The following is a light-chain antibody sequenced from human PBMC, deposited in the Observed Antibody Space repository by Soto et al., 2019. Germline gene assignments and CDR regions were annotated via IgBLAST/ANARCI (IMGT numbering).Light chain of an antibody. Sequence: QSALTQPASVSGSPGQSVSISCTGTISDVGGYNFVSWYQHHPGKAPKLMIYEVSNRPSGVSNRFSGSKSGNTASLRISGXQXXXXXDYYCTSYRTTNTWVFGAGTKLTV. CDR3: TSYRTTNTWV. V-gene: IGLV2-14*01. CDR2: EVS. CDR1: ISDVGGYNF. J-gene: IGLJ3*02.